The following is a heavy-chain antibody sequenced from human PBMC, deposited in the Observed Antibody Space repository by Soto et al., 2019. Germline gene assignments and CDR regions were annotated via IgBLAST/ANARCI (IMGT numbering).Heavy chain of an antibody. D-gene: IGHD1-7*01. CDR2: ISYDGSNK. Sequence: GGSLRLSCAASGFTFSSYAMHWVRQAPGKGLEWVAVISYDGSNKYYADSVKGRFTISRDNSKNTLYLQMNSLRAEDTAVYYCARDIGISGTRPDACDLWGQGTMVTVS. V-gene: IGHV3-30-3*01. CDR1: GFTFSSYA. J-gene: IGHJ3*01. CDR3: ARDIGISGTRPDACDL.